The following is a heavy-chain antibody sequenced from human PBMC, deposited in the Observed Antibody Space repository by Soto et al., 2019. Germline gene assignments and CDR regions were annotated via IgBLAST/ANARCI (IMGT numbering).Heavy chain of an antibody. D-gene: IGHD6-6*01. V-gene: IGHV1-3*01. CDR1: GYTFTSYA. J-gene: IGHJ4*02. CDR3: ATDSVYSSSVNGTDY. Sequence: QVQLVQSGAEVKKPGASVKVSCKASGYTFTSYAMHWVRQAPGQRLEWMGWINAGNGNTKYSQKFQGRVTITRDTSASTAYMELSSLRSEDTAVYYCATDSVYSSSVNGTDYWGQGTLVTVSS. CDR2: INAGNGNT.